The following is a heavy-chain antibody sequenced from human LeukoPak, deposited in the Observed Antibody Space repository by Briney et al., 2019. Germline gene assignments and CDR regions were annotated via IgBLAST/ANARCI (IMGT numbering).Heavy chain of an antibody. D-gene: IGHD3-3*01. V-gene: IGHV3-7*01. CDR3: ARDGIRFWYYFDY. J-gene: IGHJ4*02. CDR1: GFTPSSFW. CDR2: IKQDGSEK. Sequence: PGGTLRLSCAASGFTPSSFWMSCVRQAPGKGLEWVANIKQDGSEKYYVDSLKGRFTISRDNAKNSLYLQMNSLRAEDTAVYYCARDGIRFWYYFDYWGQGTLVTVSS.